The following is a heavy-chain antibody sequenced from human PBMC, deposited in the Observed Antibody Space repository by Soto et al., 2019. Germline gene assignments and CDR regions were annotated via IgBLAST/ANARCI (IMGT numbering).Heavy chain of an antibody. J-gene: IGHJ3*02. D-gene: IGHD3-10*01. CDR1: GYTFTSYY. CDR2: INPSGGST. CDR3: AIWFGETGVAFDI. Sequence: QVQLVQSGAEVKKPGASVKVSCKASGYTFTSYYMHWVRQAPGQGLEWMGIINPSGGSTSYAQKFQGRVTMTRDTSTSTVYMELSSLRSEDTAVYYCAIWFGETGVAFDIWGQGTMVTVSS. V-gene: IGHV1-46*03.